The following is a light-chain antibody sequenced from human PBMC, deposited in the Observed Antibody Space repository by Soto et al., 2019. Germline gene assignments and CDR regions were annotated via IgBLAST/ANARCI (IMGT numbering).Light chain of an antibody. CDR3: QSFDNSLSGFFV. CDR1: SSNIGAPYD. CDR2: GNN. V-gene: IGLV1-40*01. Sequence: QSVMTQPPSESGAPGQRITISCTGSSSNIGAPYDVHWYQQLPGSAPKLLIYGNNNRPSGVPDRFSGSKSGTSASLAITGLQAEDEAAYYCQSFDNSLSGFFVFGTGTKLTVL. J-gene: IGLJ1*01.